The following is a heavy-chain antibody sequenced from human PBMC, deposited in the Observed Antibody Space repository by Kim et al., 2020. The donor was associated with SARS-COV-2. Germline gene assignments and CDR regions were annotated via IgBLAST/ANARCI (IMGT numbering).Heavy chain of an antibody. D-gene: IGHD4-4*01. CDR3: TTGPVTVTTFWYYYGMDV. CDR1: GFTFSNAW. CDR2: IKSKTDGGTT. Sequence: GGSLRLSCAASGFTFSNAWMSWVRQAPGKGLEWVGRIKSKTDGGTTDYAAPVKGRFTISRDDSKNTLYMQMNSLKTEDTAVYYCTTGPVTVTTFWYYYGMDVWGQGTTVTVSS. V-gene: IGHV3-15*01. J-gene: IGHJ6*02.